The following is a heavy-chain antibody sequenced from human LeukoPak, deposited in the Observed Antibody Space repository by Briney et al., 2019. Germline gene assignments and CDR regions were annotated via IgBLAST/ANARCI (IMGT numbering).Heavy chain of an antibody. Sequence: SETLSLTCAVYGGSFSGYYWSWIRQPPGKGLEWIGEINHSGSTYYNPSLKSRVTISVDTSKNQFSLKLSSVTAADTAVYYCARDRTVVVVVAATQAHWFDPWGQGTLVTVSS. V-gene: IGHV4-34*01. CDR1: GGSFSGYY. CDR2: INHSGST. J-gene: IGHJ5*02. D-gene: IGHD2-15*01. CDR3: ARDRTVVVVVAATQAHWFDP.